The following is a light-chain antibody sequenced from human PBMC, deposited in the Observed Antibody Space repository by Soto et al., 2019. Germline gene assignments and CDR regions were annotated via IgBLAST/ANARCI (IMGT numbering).Light chain of an antibody. J-gene: IGLJ1*01. Sequence: QSALTQPASVSGSPGQSITISCTGTSSDVGGYNYVSRYQQHPGKAPKLMVYEVSNRPSGVSNRFSGSKSGNTASLTISGLQAEDEADYYCTSYTSSSTSCVFGTGTKLTVL. V-gene: IGLV2-14*01. CDR3: TSYTSSSTSCV. CDR2: EVS. CDR1: SSDVGGYNY.